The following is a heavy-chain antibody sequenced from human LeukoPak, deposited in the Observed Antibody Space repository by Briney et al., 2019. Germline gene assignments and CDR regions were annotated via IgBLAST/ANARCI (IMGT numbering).Heavy chain of an antibody. Sequence: GGSLRLSCAASGFTFSSYAMSWVRQAPGKGLEWVSAISGSGGSTYYADSVKGRFTISRDNSKNTLYLQMNSPRAEDTAVYYCAKELSSSWGPYYFDYWGQGTLVTVSS. J-gene: IGHJ4*02. CDR3: AKELSSSWGPYYFDY. D-gene: IGHD6-13*01. CDR1: GFTFSSYA. V-gene: IGHV3-23*01. CDR2: ISGSGGST.